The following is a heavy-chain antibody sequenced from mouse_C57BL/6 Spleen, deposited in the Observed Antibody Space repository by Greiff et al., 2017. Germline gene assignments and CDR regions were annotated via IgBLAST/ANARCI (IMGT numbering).Heavy chain of an antibody. J-gene: IGHJ4*01. CDR1: GYAFSSYW. V-gene: IGHV1-80*01. CDR2: IYPGDGDT. CDR3: ARKNYNYDYPYYAMDY. D-gene: IGHD2-12*01. Sequence: VQLQQSGAELVKPGASVTISCKASGYAFSSYWMNWVKQRPGKGLEWIGQIYPGDGDTNYNGKLKGKATLTADKSSSTAYMQLSSLTSEDSAVYFCARKNYNYDYPYYAMDYWGQGTSVTVSS.